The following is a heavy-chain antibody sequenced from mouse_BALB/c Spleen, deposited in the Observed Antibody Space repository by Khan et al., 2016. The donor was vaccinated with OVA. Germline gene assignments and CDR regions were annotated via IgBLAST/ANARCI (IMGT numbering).Heavy chain of an antibody. J-gene: IGHJ1*01. CDR2: INTYTGEP. CDR1: GYTFTNYG. CDR3: ARISSDWYSDV. V-gene: IGHV9-1*02. Sequence: QIQLVQSGPELKKPGETVKISCKASGYTFTNYGMNWVKQAPGKGLKWMGWINTYTGEPTYADDFKGRFVFSLETSASTAYLQISNLKNEDMTTYFWARISSDWYSDVWGAGTTVTVSS. D-gene: IGHD6-2*01.